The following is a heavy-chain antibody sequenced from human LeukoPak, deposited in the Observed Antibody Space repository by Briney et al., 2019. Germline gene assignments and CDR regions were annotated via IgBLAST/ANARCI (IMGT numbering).Heavy chain of an antibody. CDR1: GFTFSSYG. V-gene: IGHV3-30*18. J-gene: IGHJ6*02. D-gene: IGHD3-10*01. CDR3: AKDSPTVYYYGSGSYGHYFGMDV. CDR2: ISYDGGNE. Sequence: ERSLRLSCAASGFTFSSYGMHWVRQAPGKGLEWVAVISYDGGNEYYADSVKGRFTISRDNSKNTLYLQMNSLRSEDTAMYYCAKDSPTVYYYGSGSYGHYFGMDVWGQGTTVTVSS.